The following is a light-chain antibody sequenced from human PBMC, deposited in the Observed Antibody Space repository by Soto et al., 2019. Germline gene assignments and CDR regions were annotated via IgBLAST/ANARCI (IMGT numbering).Light chain of an antibody. Sequence: EIVLTQSPGTLSLSPGERVTLSCRASQSVSSSFLAWYQQKPGQAPRLLIYGTSNRATGIPDRFSGSGSGTDFALTISRLEPEDFAVYYCQQYDISPRIFGGGTKVDIK. CDR3: QQYDISPRI. V-gene: IGKV3-20*01. CDR1: QSVSSSF. CDR2: GTS. J-gene: IGKJ4*01.